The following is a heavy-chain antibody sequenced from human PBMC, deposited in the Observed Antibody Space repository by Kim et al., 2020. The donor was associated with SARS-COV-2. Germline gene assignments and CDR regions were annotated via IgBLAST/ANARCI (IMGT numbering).Heavy chain of an antibody. J-gene: IGHJ3*01. Sequence: SETLSLTCTVSGGSISSSSYYWGWIRQPPGKGLEWIGSIYYSGSTYYNPPLKSRVTISVDTSKNQFSRKLSSVTAADTAAYYCARVAMIGAGAFDFWGQG. D-gene: IGHD3-22*01. V-gene: IGHV4-39*07. CDR1: GGSISSSSYY. CDR2: IYYSGST. CDR3: ARVAMIGAGAFDF.